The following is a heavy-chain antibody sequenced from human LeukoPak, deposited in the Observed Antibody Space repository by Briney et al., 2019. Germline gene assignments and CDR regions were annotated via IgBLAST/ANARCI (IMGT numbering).Heavy chain of an antibody. V-gene: IGHV4-59*01. CDR3: ARVRSSSSSKYYYYYGMDV. CDR1: GGSISSYS. CDR2: IYYSVST. Sequence: PSETLSLTSIVSGGSISSYSCSWIRQPPGKGREWDGYIYYSVSTNYNPSLRSRVTISVDTSKNQCSLKLSSVTAANTVVYYCARVRSSSSSKYYYYYGMDVWGQETTVTVSS. J-gene: IGHJ6*02. D-gene: IGHD6-6*01.